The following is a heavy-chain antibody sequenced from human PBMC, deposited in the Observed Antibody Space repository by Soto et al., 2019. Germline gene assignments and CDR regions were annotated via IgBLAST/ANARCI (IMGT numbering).Heavy chain of an antibody. Sequence: PSETLSLTCTVSGGSFSGYFWTWIRQPPGKGLEWLAEINHSGITNYNPSVESRVSMSVDTSKNQFSLRLYSVTAADTAVYYCVRGPYNYNSRYFHYWGPGTLVTVSS. V-gene: IGHV4-34*01. D-gene: IGHD1-1*01. CDR3: VRGPYNYNSRYFHY. J-gene: IGHJ4*02. CDR2: INHSGIT. CDR1: GGSFSGYF.